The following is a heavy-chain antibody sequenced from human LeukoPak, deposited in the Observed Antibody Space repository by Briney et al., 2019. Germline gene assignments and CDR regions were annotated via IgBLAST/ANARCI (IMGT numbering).Heavy chain of an antibody. J-gene: IGHJ4*02. D-gene: IGHD1-26*01. CDR1: GGTFSSYA. CDR3: ARHTVGGATPYFDY. V-gene: IGHV1-69*04. Sequence: ASVKFSCKACGGTFSSYAISWVRQVPGQGLEWMGRIIPILGIANYAQKFQGRVTITADKSTSTAYMELSSLRSEDTAVYYCARHTVGGATPYFDYWGQGTLVTVSS. CDR2: IIPILGIA.